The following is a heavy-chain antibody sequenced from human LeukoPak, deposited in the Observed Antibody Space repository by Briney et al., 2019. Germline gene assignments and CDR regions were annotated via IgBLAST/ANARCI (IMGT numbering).Heavy chain of an antibody. CDR1: GGSISSSSYY. Sequence: PSETLSLTCTVSGGSISSSSYYWGWIRQPPGKGLEWIGSIYYSGSTYYNPSLKSRVTISVDTSKNQFSLKLSSVTAADTAVYYCARGSSGYPFDYWGQGTLVTVSS. V-gene: IGHV4-39*07. J-gene: IGHJ4*02. D-gene: IGHD3-22*01. CDR2: IYYSGST. CDR3: ARGSSGYPFDY.